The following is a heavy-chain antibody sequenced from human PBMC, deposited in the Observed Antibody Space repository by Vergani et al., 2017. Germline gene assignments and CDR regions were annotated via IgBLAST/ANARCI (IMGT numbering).Heavy chain of an antibody. CDR3: ASSVKYYYDSSGYPPFDY. J-gene: IGHJ4*02. CDR1: GYSFTSYW. Sequence: EVQLVQSGAEVKKPGESLKISCKGSGYSFTSYWIGWVRQMPGKGLEWMGIIYPGDSDTRYSPSFQGQVTISADKSISTAYLQWSSLKASDTAMYYCASSVKYYYDSSGYPPFDYWGQGTLVTVSS. CDR2: IYPGDSDT. V-gene: IGHV5-51*01. D-gene: IGHD3-22*01.